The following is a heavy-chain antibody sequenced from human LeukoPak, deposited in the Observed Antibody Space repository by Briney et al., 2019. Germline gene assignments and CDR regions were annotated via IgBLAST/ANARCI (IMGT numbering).Heavy chain of an antibody. CDR3: ARVDRYHFYLDV. CDR2: IIPIFGTP. Sequence: SVKVSCKASGGTFRTYSVTWVRQAPGQGLEWMGGIIPIFGTPNYAQKVQGRVKITTDNATSTAYMELSSLMSEDTAIYYCARVDRYHFYLDVWGKGTPVTVSS. CDR1: GGTFRTYS. V-gene: IGHV1-69*05. J-gene: IGHJ6*03.